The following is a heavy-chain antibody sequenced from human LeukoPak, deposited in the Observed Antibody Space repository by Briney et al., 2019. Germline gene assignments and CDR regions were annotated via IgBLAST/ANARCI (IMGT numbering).Heavy chain of an antibody. CDR1: GGSFSGYY. Sequence: SETLSLTCAVSGGSFSGYYWSWIRQPPGKGLEWIGEINHSGSTNYNPSLKSRVTISVDTSKNQFSLKLSSVTAADTAVYYCARVWIGSIEVAKGTWFDPWDQGTLVTVSS. D-gene: IGHD6-19*01. J-gene: IGHJ5*02. CDR3: ARVWIGSIEVAKGTWFDP. V-gene: IGHV4-34*01. CDR2: INHSGST.